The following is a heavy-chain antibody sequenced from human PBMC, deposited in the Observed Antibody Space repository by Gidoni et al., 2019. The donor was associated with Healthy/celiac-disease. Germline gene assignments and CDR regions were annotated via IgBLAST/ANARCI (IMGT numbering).Heavy chain of an antibody. J-gene: IGHJ3*02. CDR1: GGTFSSYA. Sequence: QVQLVQSGAEVKKPGSSVKVSCKASGGTFSSYAISWVRQAPGQGLEWMGGIIPIFGIANYAQKFQGRVTITADKSTSTAYMELSSLRSEDTAVYYCARDYYDSSGYLVHGVDIWGQGTMVTVSS. CDR2: IIPIFGIA. V-gene: IGHV1-69*17. D-gene: IGHD3-22*01. CDR3: ARDYYDSSGYLVHGVDI.